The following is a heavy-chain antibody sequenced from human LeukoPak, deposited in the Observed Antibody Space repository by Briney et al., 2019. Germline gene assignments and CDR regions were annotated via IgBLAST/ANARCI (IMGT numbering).Heavy chain of an antibody. CDR1: GFTFSTYW. CDR3: ARDSGWFRFDS. V-gene: IGHV3-7*03. CDR2: IKEDGSDK. Sequence: GGSLRLSCAASGFTFSTYWMTWVRQGPGKGLEWVANIKEDGSDKYYVDSVKGRFTISRDNAKSSLYLQMNGLRAEDTAVYFCARDSGWFRFDSWGQGTLVTVSS. J-gene: IGHJ4*02. D-gene: IGHD6-13*01.